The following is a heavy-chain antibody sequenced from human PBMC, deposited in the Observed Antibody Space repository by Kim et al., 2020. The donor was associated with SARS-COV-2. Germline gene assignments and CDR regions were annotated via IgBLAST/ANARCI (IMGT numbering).Heavy chain of an antibody. Sequence: SETLSLTCNVSGGSVSSYYWSWIRQPPGKGLEWIGYIYYTGSTDYNPSLKSRVTFSEDTSKNHLSLRLTSVTAADTAMYYCARHAPGGPRHEFDIWGQGTMVTVSS. CDR3: ARHAPGGPRHEFDI. D-gene: IGHD3-16*01. V-gene: IGHV4-59*08. J-gene: IGHJ3*02. CDR1: GGSVSSYY. CDR2: IYYTGST.